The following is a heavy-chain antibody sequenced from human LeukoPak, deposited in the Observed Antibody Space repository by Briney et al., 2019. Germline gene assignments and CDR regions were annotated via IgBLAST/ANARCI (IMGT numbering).Heavy chain of an antibody. CDR3: ARVMKLRYCSGGSCYRVNWFDP. V-gene: IGHV1-8*01. CDR2: MNPNSGNT. J-gene: IGHJ5*02. D-gene: IGHD2-15*01. Sequence: GASVKVSFKASGYTFTSYDINWVRQATGQGLEWMGWMNPNSGNTGYEQKFQGRVTMTRNTSISTAYMELSSLRSEDTAVYYCARVMKLRYCSGGSCYRVNWFDPWGQGTLVTVSS. CDR1: GYTFTSYD.